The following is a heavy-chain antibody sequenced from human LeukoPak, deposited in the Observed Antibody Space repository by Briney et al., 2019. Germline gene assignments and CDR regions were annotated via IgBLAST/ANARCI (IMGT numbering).Heavy chain of an antibody. CDR2: IYHSGST. V-gene: IGHV4-4*02. Sequence: SETLSLTCAVSGGSISSSNWWNWVRQPPGKGLEWIGEIYHSGSTNYNPSLKSRVTISVDKSKNQFSLKLSSVTAADTAVYYCARDVRLPWRAFDIWGQGTMVTVSS. D-gene: IGHD5-18*01. CDR3: ARDVRLPWRAFDI. CDR1: GGSISSSNW. J-gene: IGHJ3*02.